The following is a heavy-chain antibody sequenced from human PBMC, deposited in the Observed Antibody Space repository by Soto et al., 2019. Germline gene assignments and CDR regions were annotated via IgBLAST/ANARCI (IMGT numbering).Heavy chain of an antibody. Sequence: SETLSLTCTVSGDSISAYSWSWVRQPPGKGLEWIGNISYNGNTKYNPSLKSRVTMSIDTSKNQFSLRLSSVTAADTAMYYCARHSPDFDWLSQFDYWGQGTLVTVSS. CDR1: GDSISAYS. CDR3: ARHSPDFDWLSQFDY. CDR2: ISYNGNT. D-gene: IGHD3-9*01. J-gene: IGHJ4*02. V-gene: IGHV4-59*08.